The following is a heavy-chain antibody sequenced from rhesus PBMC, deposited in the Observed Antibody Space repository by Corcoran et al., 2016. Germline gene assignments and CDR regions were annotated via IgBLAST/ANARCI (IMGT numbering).Heavy chain of an antibody. CDR1: GFPFSSYW. J-gene: IGHJ1*01. CDR3: TRVDGTGWYGL. D-gene: IGHD6-31*01. CDR2: INSGGDST. Sequence: EVQLVESGGGLAKPGGSLRLSCAASGFPFSSYWMNWVRQTPGKGLEWISAINSGGDSTDDADSVKGRFTIARDNSKNTLSLQMNGLRAEDTAVYSCTRVDGTGWYGLWGQGALVTVSS. V-gene: IGHV3S42*01.